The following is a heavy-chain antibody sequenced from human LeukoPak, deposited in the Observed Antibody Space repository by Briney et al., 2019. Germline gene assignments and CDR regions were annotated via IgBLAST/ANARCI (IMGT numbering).Heavy chain of an antibody. D-gene: IGHD2-2*01. CDR2: IYPTGST. CDR3: AKDPSGTRGWFDP. Sequence: PETLSLTCAVSGGSITSNYWSWIRQPAGKGLEWIGHIYPTGSTNYNPSLKSRVTMSVDTSKNQFSLKLTSVTAADTAVYYCAKDPSGTRGWFDPWGQGTLVTVSS. J-gene: IGHJ5*02. CDR1: GGSITSNY. V-gene: IGHV4-4*07.